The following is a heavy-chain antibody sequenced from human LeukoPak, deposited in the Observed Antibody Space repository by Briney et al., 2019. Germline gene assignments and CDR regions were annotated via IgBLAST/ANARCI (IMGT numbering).Heavy chain of an antibody. D-gene: IGHD2-15*01. CDR1: GFTFSSYW. CDR2: INSDGSST. Sequence: GGSLRLSCAASGFTFSSYWMHWVLQARGKGLVWVSRINSDGSSTSYADSVKGRFTISRDNAKNTLYLQMNSLRAEDTAVYYCARGNGYCSGGSCYNWFDPWGQGTLVTVSS. CDR3: ARGNGYCSGGSCYNWFDP. J-gene: IGHJ5*02. V-gene: IGHV3-74*01.